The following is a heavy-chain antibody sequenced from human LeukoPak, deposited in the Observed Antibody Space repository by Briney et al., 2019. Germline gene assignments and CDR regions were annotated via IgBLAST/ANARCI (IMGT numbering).Heavy chain of an antibody. CDR2: INHSGSA. CDR1: GGPFSGYY. Sequence: SETLSLTCAVYGGPFSGYYWSWIRQPPGKGLEWIGEINHSGSANYNPSLKSRVTISVDTSKNQFSLKLSSVTAADTAVYYCATLAAPYWGQGTLVTVSS. D-gene: IGHD6-13*01. J-gene: IGHJ4*02. V-gene: IGHV4-34*01. CDR3: ATLAAPY.